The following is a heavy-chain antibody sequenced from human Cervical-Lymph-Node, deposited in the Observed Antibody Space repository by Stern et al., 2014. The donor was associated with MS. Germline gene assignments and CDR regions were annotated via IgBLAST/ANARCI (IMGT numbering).Heavy chain of an antibody. CDR1: GYNFIDYY. Sequence: VQLVESGAALRKPGASVEVSCEASGYNFIDYYIPWVRQAPGQGLEWVGWINPHTGDTRYAQKFLGRVAMTRDTSINTAYLELNSLTSDDTAFYYCTRGRGTLLYLHWGQGTLITVSS. J-gene: IGHJ4*02. D-gene: IGHD2-15*01. CDR2: INPHTGDT. CDR3: TRGRGTLLYLH. V-gene: IGHV1-2*02.